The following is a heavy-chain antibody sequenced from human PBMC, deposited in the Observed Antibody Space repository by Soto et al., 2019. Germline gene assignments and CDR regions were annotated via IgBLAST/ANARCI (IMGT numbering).Heavy chain of an antibody. D-gene: IGHD3-3*01. Sequence: VQLVQSGPEVRKPGSSVKVSCKASGVTFSNYAISWVRQAPGQGLEYMGGIIPIPGTANNAQKFQGRVTITADESTSTAYMELSSLRSEDTALYYCARGRDFWNGYFDYWGQGTLVTVSS. J-gene: IGHJ4*02. V-gene: IGHV1-69*01. CDR1: GVTFSNYA. CDR3: ARGRDFWNGYFDY. CDR2: IIPIPGTA.